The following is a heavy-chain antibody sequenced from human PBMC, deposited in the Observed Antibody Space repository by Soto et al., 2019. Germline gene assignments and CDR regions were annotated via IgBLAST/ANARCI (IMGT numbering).Heavy chain of an antibody. CDR3: ATGLLGYCSGGSCYGYYGMDV. CDR2: TYYRSKWYN. D-gene: IGHD2-15*01. J-gene: IGHJ6*02. Sequence: HSQTLSLTCAISGDSVSSNSAAWNWIRQSPSRGLEWLGRTYYRSKWYNDYAVSVKSRITINPDTSKNQFSLQLNSVTPEDTAVYYCATGLLGYCSGGSCYGYYGMDVWGQGTTVTVSS. CDR1: GDSVSSNSAA. V-gene: IGHV6-1*01.